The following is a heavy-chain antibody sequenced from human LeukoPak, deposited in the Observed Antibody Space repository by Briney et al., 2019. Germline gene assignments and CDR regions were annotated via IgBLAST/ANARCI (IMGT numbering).Heavy chain of an antibody. CDR2: IIPIFGTA. CDR3: ARDRVVTGMDV. J-gene: IGHJ6*04. D-gene: IGHD3-3*01. Sequence: ASVKVSCKASGGTFSSYAISWVRQAPGQGLEWMGRIIPIFGTANYAQKFQGRVTMTTDTSTSTAYMELRSLRSDDTAVYYCARDRVVTGMDVWGKGTTVTVSS. V-gene: IGHV1-69*05. CDR1: GGTFSSYA.